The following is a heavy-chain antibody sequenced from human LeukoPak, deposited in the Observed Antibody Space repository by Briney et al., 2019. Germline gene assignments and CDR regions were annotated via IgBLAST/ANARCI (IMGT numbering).Heavy chain of an antibody. J-gene: IGHJ4*02. CDR1: GYTFTSYA. D-gene: IGHD2-8*02. CDR3: ARSWWIDY. Sequence: ASVKVSCKASGYTFTSYAMHWVRQAPGQRLEWMGWINAGNGITKYSQKFQGRVTITRDTSASTAYMELSSLRSEDTAVYYCARSWWIDYWGQGTLVTVSS. V-gene: IGHV1-3*01. CDR2: INAGNGIT.